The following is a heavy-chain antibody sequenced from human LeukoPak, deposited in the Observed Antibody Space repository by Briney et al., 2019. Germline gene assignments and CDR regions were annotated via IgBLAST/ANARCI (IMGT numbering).Heavy chain of an antibody. CDR3: ARGRHFSRLYWYFDL. V-gene: IGHV1-69*04. CDR2: IIPILGIA. J-gene: IGHJ2*01. CDR1: GGTFSSYA. D-gene: IGHD3-3*02. Sequence: GASVKVSCKASGGTFSSYAISWVRQAPGQGLEWMGRIIPILGIANYAQKFQGRVTITADKSTSTAYMELSSLRSEDTAVYYCARGRHFSRLYWYFDLWGRGTLVTVSS.